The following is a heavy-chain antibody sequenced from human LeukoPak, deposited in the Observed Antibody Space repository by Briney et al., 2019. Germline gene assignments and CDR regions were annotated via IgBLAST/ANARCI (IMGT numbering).Heavy chain of an antibody. CDR3: AKDSPSFSSGWLDS. Sequence: GGSLRLSCAASGFTFNNYWMHWVRQAPGKGLVWVSRINSDGSSTVYADSVKGRFTISRDNSKTTLFLQMNSVRAEDTAVYYCAKDSPSFSSGWLDSWGQGTLVTVSP. J-gene: IGHJ4*02. V-gene: IGHV3-74*03. CDR2: INSDGSST. D-gene: IGHD6-19*01. CDR1: GFTFNNYW.